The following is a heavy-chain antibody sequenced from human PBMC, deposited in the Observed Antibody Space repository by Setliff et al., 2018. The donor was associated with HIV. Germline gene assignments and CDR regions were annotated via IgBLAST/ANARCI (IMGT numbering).Heavy chain of an antibody. Sequence: PGGSLRLSCAASGFTFNNYAMHWVRQAPGKGLEWVSVISYDGSNKYYAESLKGRFTISRDNARDSVSLQMNSLRGDDTAVYYCARDDPFGESDAFDLWGQGTMVTVSS. J-gene: IGHJ3*01. D-gene: IGHD3-10*01. V-gene: IGHV3-30*03. CDR3: ARDDPFGESDAFDL. CDR2: ISYDGSNK. CDR1: GFTFNNYA.